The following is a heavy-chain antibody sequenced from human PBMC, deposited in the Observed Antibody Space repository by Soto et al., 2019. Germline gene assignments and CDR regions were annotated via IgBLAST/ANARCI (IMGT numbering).Heavy chain of an antibody. CDR3: ASIYSSGQFDY. V-gene: IGHV3-48*01. Sequence: GGSLRLSCAASGFTFSSYSMNWVRQAPGKGLEWVSCISSSSSTIYYADSVKGRFTISRDNAKNSLYLQMNSLRAEDTAVYYCASIYSSGQFDYWGQGTLVTVSS. CDR1: GFTFSSYS. J-gene: IGHJ4*02. CDR2: ISSSSSTI. D-gene: IGHD6-19*01.